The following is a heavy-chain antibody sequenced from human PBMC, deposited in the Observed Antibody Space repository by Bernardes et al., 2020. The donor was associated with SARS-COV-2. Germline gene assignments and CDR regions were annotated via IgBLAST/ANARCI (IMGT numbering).Heavy chain of an antibody. J-gene: IGHJ3*02. V-gene: IGHV4-39*01. D-gene: IGHD3-22*01. CDR3: ARLSMIVVEYAFDI. Sequence: SETLPLTCTVSGGSISSSKYYWGWIRQPPGKGLEWIGNIYYSENTYYNPSLRSRLTISVDTSNNQFSLKLSSVTAADTAVYYCARLSMIVVEYAFDIWGQGTMVTVSS. CDR1: GGSISSSKYY. CDR2: IYYSENT.